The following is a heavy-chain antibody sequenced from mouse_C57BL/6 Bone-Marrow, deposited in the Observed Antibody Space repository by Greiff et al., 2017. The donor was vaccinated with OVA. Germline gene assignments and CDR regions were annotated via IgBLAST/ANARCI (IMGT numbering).Heavy chain of an antibody. CDR3: TYYYGSTS. D-gene: IGHD1-1*01. J-gene: IGHJ2*01. CDR2: IDPETGGT. V-gene: IGHV1-15*01. CDR1: GYTFTDYE. Sequence: VKLVESGAELVRPGASVTLSCKASGYTFTDYEMHWVKQTPVHGLEWIGAIDPETGGTAYNQKFKGKAILTADKSSSTAYMELRSLTSEDSAVYYCTYYYGSTSWGQGTTLTVSS.